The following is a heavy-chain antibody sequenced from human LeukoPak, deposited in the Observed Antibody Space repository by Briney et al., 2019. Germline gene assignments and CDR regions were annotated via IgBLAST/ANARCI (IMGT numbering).Heavy chain of an antibody. CDR2: IYSGGST. V-gene: IGHV3-53*01. J-gene: IGHJ3*02. D-gene: IGHD6-13*01. Sequence: GGSLRLSCAASGFTVSSNYMSWVRQAPGKGLEWVSVIYSGGSTYYADSVKGRFTISRDNSKNTLYLQMNSLRAEDTAVYYCARSKYSSSWYERIPDAFDIRGQGTMVTVSS. CDR1: GFTVSSNY. CDR3: ARSKYSSSWYERIPDAFDI.